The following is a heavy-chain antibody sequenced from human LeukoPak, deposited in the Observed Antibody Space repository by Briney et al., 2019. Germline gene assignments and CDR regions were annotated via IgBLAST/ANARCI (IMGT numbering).Heavy chain of an antibody. J-gene: IGHJ3*02. CDR2: IKQDGSEK. V-gene: IGHV3-7*03. CDR3: AKDLRAGYDFWSGYYAFDI. CDR1: GFTFSSYW. D-gene: IGHD3-3*01. Sequence: PGGSLRLSCAASGFTFSSYWMSWVRQAPGKGLEWVANIKQDGSEKYYVDSVKGRFTISRDNAKNSLYLQMNSLRAEDTAVYYCAKDLRAGYDFWSGYYAFDIWGQGTMVTVSS.